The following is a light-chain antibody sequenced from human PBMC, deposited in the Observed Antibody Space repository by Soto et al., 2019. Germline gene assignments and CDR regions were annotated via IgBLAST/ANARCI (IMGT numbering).Light chain of an antibody. V-gene: IGLV2-8*01. CDR1: SSDVGAYNY. CDR2: EVN. CDR3: PSYAGSNIWV. J-gene: IGLJ3*02. Sequence: QSALTQPPSASGSPGQSVTISCTGTSSDVGAYNYVSWYQQYPGKAPKLMIYEVNKRPSGVHDRCSGSQSGKTASLTVSGLQPEDEADYHCPSYAGSNIWVFGGGTKLTVL.